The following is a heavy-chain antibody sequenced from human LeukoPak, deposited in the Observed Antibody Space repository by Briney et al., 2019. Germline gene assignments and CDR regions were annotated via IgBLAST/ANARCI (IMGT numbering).Heavy chain of an antibody. CDR2: ITTSDGNT. CDR3: AKGELLVY. J-gene: IGHJ4*02. V-gene: IGHV3-23*01. CDR1: GFTFSSYT. D-gene: IGHD3-10*01. Sequence: WGSLRLSCAASGFTFSSYTMSWVRQAPGKGLEWVSTITTSDGNTYYADSVKGRFTVSRDNSKNTLFLQMNSLRAEDTAVYYCAKGELLVYWGQGTLVTVSS.